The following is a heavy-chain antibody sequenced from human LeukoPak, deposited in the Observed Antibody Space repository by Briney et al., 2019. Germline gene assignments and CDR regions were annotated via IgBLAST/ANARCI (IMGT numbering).Heavy chain of an antibody. CDR3: ARQADDSSSSLVYFDY. D-gene: IGHD6-6*01. CDR1: GGSIRSYY. CDR2: IYYSGTT. J-gene: IGHJ4*02. V-gene: IGHV4-59*08. Sequence: SETLSLTCTVSGGSIRSYYWSWIRQPPGKGLEWIGFIYYSGTTKYNPSLKSRVTISADTSKNQFSLKLSSVTAADTAVYYCARQADDSSSSLVYFDYWGQGTLVTGSS.